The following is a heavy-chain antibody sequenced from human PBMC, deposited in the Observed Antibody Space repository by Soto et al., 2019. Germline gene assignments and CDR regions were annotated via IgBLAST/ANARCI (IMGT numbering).Heavy chain of an antibody. J-gene: IGHJ3*02. CDR2: IWYDGSNK. CDR3: AREGWSSDAFDI. CDR1: GFTFSSYG. Sequence: ESGGGVVQPGRSLRLSCAASGFTFSSYGMHWVRQAPGKGLEWVAVIWYDGSNKYYADSVKGRFTISRDNSKNTLYLQMNSLRAEDTAVYYCAREGWSSDAFDIWGQGTMVTVSS. V-gene: IGHV3-33*01.